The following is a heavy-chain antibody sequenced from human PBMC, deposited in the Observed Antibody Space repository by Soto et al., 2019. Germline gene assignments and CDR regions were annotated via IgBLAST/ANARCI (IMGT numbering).Heavy chain of an antibody. CDR3: VRGHAGFDY. CDR2: SREKGHSYST. J-gene: IGHJ4*02. Sequence: SLRLSSLTSGFTFSDLYLDWVRQTPGKGLEWVGLSREKGHSYSTEYAASVKGRFTISRDESKNSLYLQMNSLKTEDTAVYYCVRGHAGFDYWGQGT. CDR1: GFTFSDLY. V-gene: IGHV3-72*01.